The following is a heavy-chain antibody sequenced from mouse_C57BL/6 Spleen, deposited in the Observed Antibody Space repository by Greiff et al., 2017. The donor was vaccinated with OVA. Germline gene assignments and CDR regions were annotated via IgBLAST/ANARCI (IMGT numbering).Heavy chain of an antibody. J-gene: IGHJ2*01. CDR2: IYPGDGDT. Sequence: QVQLQQSGAELVKPGASVKISCKASGYAFSSYWMNWVKQRPGKGLEWIGQIYPGDGDTNYNGKFKGKATLTADKSSSTAYMQLSSLTSEDSAVYFCARAGDSSNFDYWGQGTTLTVSS. D-gene: IGHD3-2*01. CDR1: GYAFSSYW. V-gene: IGHV1-80*01. CDR3: ARAGDSSNFDY.